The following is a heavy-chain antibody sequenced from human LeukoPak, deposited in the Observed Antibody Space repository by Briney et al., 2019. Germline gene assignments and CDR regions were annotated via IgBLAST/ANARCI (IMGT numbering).Heavy chain of an antibody. Sequence: GGSLRLSCAASGFTVSSNYMSWVRQAPGKGLEWVSVIYSGGSTYYADSVKGRFTISRDNSKNTLYLQMNSLRAEDTAVYYCARDLLDYYDSSGYHDAFDIWGQGTMVTVSS. D-gene: IGHD3-22*01. CDR3: ARDLLDYYDSSGYHDAFDI. J-gene: IGHJ3*02. CDR2: IYSGGST. V-gene: IGHV3-53*01. CDR1: GFTVSSNY.